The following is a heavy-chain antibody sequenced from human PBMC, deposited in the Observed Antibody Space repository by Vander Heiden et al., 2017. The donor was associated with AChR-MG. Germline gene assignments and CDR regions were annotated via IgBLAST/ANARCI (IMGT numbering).Heavy chain of an antibody. J-gene: IGHJ6*03. Sequence: EVQLVESGGGLAQPGGSLKLPCAASGFTLRGSDMHWVRQASGKGLEWVGHIRSKVYNYATAYAASVKGRFTISRDDSKNTAYLQMNSLKTEDTAVYFCTSPRGPYYYMDVWGKGTTVTVSS. CDR2: IRSKVYNYAT. V-gene: IGHV3-73*02. CDR1: GFTLRGSD. CDR3: TSPRGPYYYMDV.